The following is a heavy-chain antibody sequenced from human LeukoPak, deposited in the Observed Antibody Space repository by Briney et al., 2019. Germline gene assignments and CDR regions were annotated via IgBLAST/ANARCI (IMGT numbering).Heavy chain of an antibody. CDR2: IYYSGST. V-gene: IGHV4-59*01. CDR3: ARGGRYSYVFDY. J-gene: IGHJ4*02. Sequence: SETLSLTCAVYGGSFSGYYWSWIRQPPGKGLEWIGYIYYSGSTNYNPSLKSRVTISVDTSKNQFSLKLSSVTAADTAVYYCARGGRYSYVFDYWGQGTLVTVSS. CDR1: GGSFSGYY. D-gene: IGHD5-18*01.